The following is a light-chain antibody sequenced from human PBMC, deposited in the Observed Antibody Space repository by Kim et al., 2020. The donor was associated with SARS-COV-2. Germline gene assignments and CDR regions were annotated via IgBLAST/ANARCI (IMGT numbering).Light chain of an antibody. CDR2: GKN. CDR1: SLRSYY. J-gene: IGLJ2*01. V-gene: IGLV3-19*01. CDR3: NSRDSSGNHVV. Sequence: ELTQDPAVSVALGQTVRITCQGDSLRSYYASWYQQKPGQAPVLVIYGKNNRPSGIPDRFSGSSSGNTASLTITGAQAEDEADYYCNSRDSSGNHVVFGGGTQLTVL.